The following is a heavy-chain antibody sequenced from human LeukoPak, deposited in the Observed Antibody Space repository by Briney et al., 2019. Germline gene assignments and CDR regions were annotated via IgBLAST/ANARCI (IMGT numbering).Heavy chain of an antibody. V-gene: IGHV3-7*01. CDR3: ARAPTVWSGFSNWFDP. CDR1: GFTFSSYW. CDR2: IKQDGSEK. D-gene: IGHD3-3*01. Sequence: GGSLRLSCAASGFTFSSYWMSWVRQAPGKGLEWVANIKQDGSEKYYVDSVKGRFTISRDNAKNSLYLQMNSLRAEDTAVYYCARAPTVWSGFSNWFDPWGQGTLVTVSS. J-gene: IGHJ5*02.